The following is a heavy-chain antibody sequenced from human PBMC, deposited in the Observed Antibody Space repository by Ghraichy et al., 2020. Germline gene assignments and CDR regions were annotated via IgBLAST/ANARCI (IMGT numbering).Heavy chain of an antibody. CDR1: GFTVSSNY. CDR3: ARERNYYDSSGYYRYFDY. D-gene: IGHD3-22*01. Sequence: GGSLRLSCAASGFTVSSNYMSWVRQAPGKGLEWVSVIYSGGSTYYADSVKGRFTISRDNSKNTLYLQMNSLRAEDTAVYYCARERNYYDSSGYYRYFDYWGQGTLVTVSS. V-gene: IGHV3-53*01. J-gene: IGHJ4*02. CDR2: IYSGGST.